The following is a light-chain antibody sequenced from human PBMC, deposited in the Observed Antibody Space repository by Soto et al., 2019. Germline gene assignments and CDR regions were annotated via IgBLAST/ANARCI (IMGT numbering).Light chain of an antibody. CDR2: DAS. Sequence: DIRLTQSPSFLSASVGDRVTITCRASQGISSYLAWYQQKPGEAPKLLIYDASTLQSGVPSRFSGSGSGTEFTLTISSLQPEDFATYYCQQLDSYPITFGQGTRLEIK. CDR1: QGISSY. CDR3: QQLDSYPIT. J-gene: IGKJ5*01. V-gene: IGKV1-9*01.